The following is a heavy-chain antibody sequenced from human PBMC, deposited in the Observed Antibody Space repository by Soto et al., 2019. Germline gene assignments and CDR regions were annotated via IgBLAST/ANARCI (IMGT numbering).Heavy chain of an antibody. J-gene: IGHJ4*02. V-gene: IGHV4-39*01. Sequence: QLHLQESGPGLVKPSETLSLTCTVSGGSISNSLYYWGWIRQPPGKGLEWIGSISYSGTTYSGSTYYNPSLKSRVTVSVDTSKNQFSLKLISVTAADTAVYYCEKGGHFDWTPSFDYWGQGALVTVSS. CDR1: GGSISNSLYY. CDR3: EKGGHFDWTPSFDY. D-gene: IGHD1-1*01. CDR2: ISYSGTTYSGST.